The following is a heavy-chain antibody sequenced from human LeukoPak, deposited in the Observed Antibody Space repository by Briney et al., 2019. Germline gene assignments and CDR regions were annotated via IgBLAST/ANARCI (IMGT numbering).Heavy chain of an antibody. D-gene: IGHD3-22*01. V-gene: IGHV3-30-3*01. CDR2: ISYDGSNK. J-gene: IGHJ4*02. CDR1: GYTFSNYA. Sequence: GGSLRLSCTASGYTFSNYAMQWVRQAPGKGLEWVAVISYDGSNKYYADSVKGRFTISRDNSKNTLYLQMNSLRAEDTAVYYCARYYYDSSGYYTGIDYWGQGTLVTVSS. CDR3: ARYYYDSSGYYTGIDY.